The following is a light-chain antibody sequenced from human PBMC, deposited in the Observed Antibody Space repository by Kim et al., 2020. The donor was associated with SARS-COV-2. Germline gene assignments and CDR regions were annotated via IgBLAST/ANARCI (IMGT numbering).Light chain of an antibody. V-gene: IGKV4-1*01. CDR3: QQYYDTPYT. J-gene: IGKJ2*01. CDR2: WAS. Sequence: DFVMTQSPDSLAVSLGERATINCRSSQSLFYTPINKNYLAWYQHKAGQPPRLLIYWASSREAGVPDRFVGSGSETDFTLTINSLQAEDVAVYYCQQYYDTPYTFGQGTKLEI. CDR1: QSLFYTPINKNY.